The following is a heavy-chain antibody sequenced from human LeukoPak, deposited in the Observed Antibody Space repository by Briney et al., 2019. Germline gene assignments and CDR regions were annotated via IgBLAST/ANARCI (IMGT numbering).Heavy chain of an antibody. D-gene: IGHD6-13*01. CDR2: INPSGGST. J-gene: IGHJ5*02. Sequence: ASVKVSCKASGYTFTSYYMHWVRQAPGQGLEWMGIINPSGGSTSYAQKFQGRVTMTRDMSTSTAYMELRSLRSDDTAVYYCARAGGSSWYLGVQNWFDPWGQGTLVTVSS. V-gene: IGHV1-46*01. CDR1: GYTFTSYY. CDR3: ARAGGSSWYLGVQNWFDP.